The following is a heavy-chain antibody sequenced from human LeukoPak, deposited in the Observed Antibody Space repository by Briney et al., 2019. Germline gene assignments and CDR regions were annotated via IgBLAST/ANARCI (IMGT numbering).Heavy chain of an antibody. D-gene: IGHD3-22*01. J-gene: IGHJ3*02. CDR1: GGSISSYY. V-gene: IGHV4-4*07. CDR2: IYTSGST. Sequence: SETLSLTCTVSGGSISSYYWSWIRQPAGKGLEWIGRIYTSGSTNYNPSLKSRVTMSVDTSKDQFSLKLSSVTAADTAVYYCARDLTPHYYDPVAAFDIWGQGTMVTVSS. CDR3: ARDLTPHYYDPVAAFDI.